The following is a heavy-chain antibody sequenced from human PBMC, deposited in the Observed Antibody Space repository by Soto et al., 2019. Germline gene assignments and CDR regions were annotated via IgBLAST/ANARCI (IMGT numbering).Heavy chain of an antibody. CDR1: GFTFTSYG. V-gene: IGHV1-18*01. J-gene: IGHJ4*02. CDR2: VSAYNGNT. D-gene: IGHD6-13*01. Sequence: QVQLVQSGAEVKKPGASMKVSCKASGFTFTSYGIRWVLQAPGQGLEWMGWVSAYNGNTHYAQKLQGRVTMTTDTTTTTAYMELRSLRSDDTAVEYCSRGGSSWQPHEDYWGQGTLVTVSS. CDR3: SRGGSSWQPHEDY.